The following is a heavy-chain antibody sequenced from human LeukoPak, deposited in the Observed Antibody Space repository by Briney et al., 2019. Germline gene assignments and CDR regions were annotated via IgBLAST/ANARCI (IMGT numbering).Heavy chain of an antibody. D-gene: IGHD3-22*01. Sequence: GGSLRLSCAASGFTFSSYAMSWVRQAPGKGLEWVSAISGSGGSTYYADSVKGRFTISRDNSKNTLYLQMNSLRAEDTAVYYCAKDSYYYDSSGHSGFDYWGQGTLVTVSS. CDR3: AKDSYYYDSSGHSGFDY. CDR1: GFTFSSYA. CDR2: ISGSGGST. V-gene: IGHV3-23*01. J-gene: IGHJ4*02.